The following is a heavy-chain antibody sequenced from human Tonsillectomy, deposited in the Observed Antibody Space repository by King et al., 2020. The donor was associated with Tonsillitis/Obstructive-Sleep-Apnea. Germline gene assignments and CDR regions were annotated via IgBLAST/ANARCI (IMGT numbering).Heavy chain of an antibody. V-gene: IGHV3-30*18. CDR1: GFIFSSYG. D-gene: IGHD4-23*01. CDR2: ISYDGSDK. Sequence: VPLVESGGGVVQPGRSLRLSCAASGFIFSSYGMPWVRQAPGKGLEWVAVISYDGSDKYYADSVKGRFTISRDNSKNTLYLQMNSLRAEDTAVYYCAKVLSVTPSYYYYYMDVWGKGTTVTVSS. J-gene: IGHJ6*03. CDR3: AKVLSVTPSYYYYYMDV.